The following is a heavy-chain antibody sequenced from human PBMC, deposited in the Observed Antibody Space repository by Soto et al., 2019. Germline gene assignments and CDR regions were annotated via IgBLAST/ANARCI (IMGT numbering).Heavy chain of an antibody. D-gene: IGHD3-3*01. J-gene: IGHJ3*02. V-gene: IGHV4-31*03. CDR3: ASQITIYAFDI. CDR1: GGSISSGGYY. CDR2: IYYSGST. Sequence: QVQLQESGPGLVKPSQTLSLTCTVSGGSISSGGYYWSWIRHHPGKGLEWIGYIYYSGSTYYNPSLKSRVTISVDTSKNQLHMKLSSVTAADTAVYYCASQITIYAFDIWGQGTMVTVSS.